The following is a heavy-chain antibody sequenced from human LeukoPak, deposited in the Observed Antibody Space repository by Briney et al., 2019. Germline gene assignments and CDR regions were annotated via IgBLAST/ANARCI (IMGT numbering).Heavy chain of an antibody. J-gene: IGHJ6*03. V-gene: IGHV4-38-2*01. CDR2: IYYSGST. Sequence: PSETLSLTCAVSGYSISSGYYWGWIRQPPGKGLEWIGYIYYSGSTDYNPSLKSRVTISVDTSKKQFSLKLSSVTAADTAVYYCARLTTVLTRGYYYYYMDVWGKGTTVTVSS. D-gene: IGHD4/OR15-4a*01. CDR1: GYSISSGYY. CDR3: ARLTTVLTRGYYYYYMDV.